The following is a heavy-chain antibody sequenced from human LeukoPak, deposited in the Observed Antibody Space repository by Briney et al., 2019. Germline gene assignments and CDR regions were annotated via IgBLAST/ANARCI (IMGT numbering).Heavy chain of an antibody. Sequence: SQTLSLTCTVSGGSISSGSYYWSWIRQPAGKGLEWIGHIYTSGSTNYNPSLKSRVTIPVDTSKNQFSLKLSSVTAADTAVYYCAREPGIAAAGPLDYWGQGTLVTVSS. CDR1: GGSISSGSYY. V-gene: IGHV4-61*09. D-gene: IGHD6-13*01. J-gene: IGHJ4*02. CDR3: AREPGIAAAGPLDY. CDR2: IYTSGST.